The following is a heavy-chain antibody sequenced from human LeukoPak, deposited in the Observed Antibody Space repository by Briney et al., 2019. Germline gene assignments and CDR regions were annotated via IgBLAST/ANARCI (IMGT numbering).Heavy chain of an antibody. J-gene: IGHJ4*02. CDR1: GFTFSSYA. CDR3: AREGWSYYFDY. Sequence: PGGSLRLSCAASGFTFSSYAMHWVRQAPGKGLEYVSAISSNGGSTYYANSVKGRFTISRDNSKNTLYLQMGSLRGEDMAVYYCAREGWSYYFDYWGQGTLVTVSS. D-gene: IGHD6-19*01. CDR2: ISSNGGST. V-gene: IGHV3-64*01.